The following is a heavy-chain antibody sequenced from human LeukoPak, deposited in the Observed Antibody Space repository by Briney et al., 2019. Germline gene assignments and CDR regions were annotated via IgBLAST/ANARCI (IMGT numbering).Heavy chain of an antibody. Sequence: GGSLRLSCAASGFTFSSYEMNWVRQAPGKGLEWVSYISSSGSTIYYADSVKGRFTISRENAKNSLYLQMNSLRAEDTAVYYCASGRNYYDSSAAAFDIWGQRTMVTVSS. CDR1: GFTFSSYE. J-gene: IGHJ3*02. CDR3: ASGRNYYDSSAAAFDI. D-gene: IGHD3-22*01. CDR2: ISSSGSTI. V-gene: IGHV3-48*03.